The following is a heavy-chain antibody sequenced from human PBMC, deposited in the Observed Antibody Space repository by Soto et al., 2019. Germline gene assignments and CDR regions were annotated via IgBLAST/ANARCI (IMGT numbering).Heavy chain of an antibody. D-gene: IGHD3-10*01. CDR1: GGSFSGYY. V-gene: IGHV4-34*01. J-gene: IGHJ4*02. CDR2: INHSGST. CDR3: ARKKITALFDY. Sequence: SETLSLTCAVYGGSFSGYYWTWIRQPPGTGLEWIGEINHSGSTNYNPSLKSQVTISVDTSKNQFSLKLTSVTAADTAVYYCARKKITALFDYGGQGTLVTVPS.